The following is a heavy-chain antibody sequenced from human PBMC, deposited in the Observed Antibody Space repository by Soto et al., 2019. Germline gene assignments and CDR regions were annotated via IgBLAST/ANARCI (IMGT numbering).Heavy chain of an antibody. J-gene: IGHJ4*02. CDR3: ARFASATAINDH. D-gene: IGHD2-21*02. Sequence: EVQLVESGGGLVKPGESLRLSCAASGFTFRTYSMNWVRQAPGKGLEWVSLISSSSSYIYYADSLKGRFTISRDNAKNSLYLEMNNLRAEDTAVYYCARFASATAINDHWGQGTLVTVSS. CDR1: GFTFRTYS. CDR2: ISSSSSYI. V-gene: IGHV3-21*01.